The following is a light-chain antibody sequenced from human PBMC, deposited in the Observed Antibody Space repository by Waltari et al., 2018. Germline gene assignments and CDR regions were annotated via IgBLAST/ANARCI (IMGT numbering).Light chain of an antibody. Sequence: AYVSASVGDRVTVTCRASQNINKWLAWYQQKPGKAPNLLIYDASTLQSGVPSRFSGSGFGTEFTLAISSLQPEDFATYFCQHYNTYPPTFGQGTRVELK. J-gene: IGKJ1*01. CDR1: QNINKW. CDR3: QHYNTYPPT. V-gene: IGKV1-5*01. CDR2: DAS.